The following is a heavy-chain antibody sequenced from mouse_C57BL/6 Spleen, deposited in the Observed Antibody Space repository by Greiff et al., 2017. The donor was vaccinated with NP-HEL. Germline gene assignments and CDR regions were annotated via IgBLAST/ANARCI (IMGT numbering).Heavy chain of an antibody. CDR1: GFTFSDYG. CDR3: ARSADYSNYDAMDY. CDR2: ISSGSSTI. D-gene: IGHD2-5*01. V-gene: IGHV5-17*01. Sequence: EVQLVESGGGLVKPGGSLKLSCAASGFTFSDYGMHWVRQAPEKGLEWVAYISSGSSTIYYADTVKGRFTISRDNAKNTLFLQMTSLRSEDTAMYYCARSADYSNYDAMDYWGQGTSVTVSS. J-gene: IGHJ4*01.